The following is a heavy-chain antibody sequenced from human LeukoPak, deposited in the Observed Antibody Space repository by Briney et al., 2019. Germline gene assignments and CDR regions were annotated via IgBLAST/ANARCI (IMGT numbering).Heavy chain of an antibody. D-gene: IGHD2-21*01. V-gene: IGHV3-23*01. J-gene: IGHJ4*02. CDR3: AKDLNAYSSYFDY. Sequence: GGSLRLSCAASGFTFSSYAMSWVRQAPGKGLEGVSAISGSGGSTYYADSVKGRFTISRDNSKNTLYLQMNSLRAEDTAVYYCAKDLNAYSSYFDYWGQGTLVTVSS. CDR2: ISGSGGST. CDR1: GFTFSSYA.